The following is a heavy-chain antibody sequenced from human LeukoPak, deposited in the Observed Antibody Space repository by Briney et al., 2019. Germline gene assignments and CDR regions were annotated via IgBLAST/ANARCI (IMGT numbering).Heavy chain of an antibody. D-gene: IGHD6-19*01. CDR3: AGDRNSDWYSPLDY. CDR2: ITATGDTA. CDR1: GFTFTKCA. V-gene: IGHV3-23*01. J-gene: IGHJ4*02. Sequence: GGSLRLSCVASGFTFTKCAMSWIHQAPGKGLEWVAIITATGDTAYYADSVKGRFTISRDNSRNTVYMQMDSLRAEDTAIYYCAGDRNSDWYSPLDYWGQGSQVTVSP.